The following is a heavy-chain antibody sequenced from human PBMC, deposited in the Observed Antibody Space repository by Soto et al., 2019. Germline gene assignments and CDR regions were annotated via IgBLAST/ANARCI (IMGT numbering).Heavy chain of an antibody. CDR1: GGSISRGDYY. J-gene: IGHJ3*02. D-gene: IGHD3-22*01. Sequence: QVQLQESGPGLVKPSQTLSLTCTVSGGSISRGDYYWSWIRHHPGKGLEWIGYIYSSGSTYYNPSLRSRVTISADTSKNQFSLRLSSVTAADTAVYYCVRDYDYDTSRNDAFDIWGQGTMVTVSS. CDR2: IYSSGST. CDR3: VRDYDYDTSRNDAFDI. V-gene: IGHV4-31*03.